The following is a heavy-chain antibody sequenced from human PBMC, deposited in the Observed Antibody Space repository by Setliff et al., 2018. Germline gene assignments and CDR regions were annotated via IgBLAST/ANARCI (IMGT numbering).Heavy chain of an antibody. V-gene: IGHV4-61*05. D-gene: IGHD3-3*01. CDR3: ASGVPNYDFWSGYYTGSYWFDP. CDR1: GGSISSSSYY. CDR2: IYYSGST. Sequence: PSETLSLTCTVSGGSISSSSYYWSWIRQPPGKGLEWIGYIYYSGSTNYNPSLKSRVTISVDTSKNQFSLKLSSVTAADTAVYYCASGVPNYDFWSGYYTGSYWFDPWGQGTLVTVS. J-gene: IGHJ5*02.